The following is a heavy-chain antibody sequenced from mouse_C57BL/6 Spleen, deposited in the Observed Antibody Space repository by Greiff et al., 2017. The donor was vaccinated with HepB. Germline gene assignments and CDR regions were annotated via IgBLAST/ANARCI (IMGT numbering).Heavy chain of an antibody. V-gene: IGHV1-80*01. Sequence: QVQLQQSGAELVKPGASVKISCKASGYAFSSYWMNWVKQRPGKGLEWIGQIYPGDGDTNYNGKLKGKATLTADKSSSTAYMQLSSLTSEDSAVYFCARWGYGSSLYAMDYWGQGTSVTVSS. D-gene: IGHD1-1*01. CDR2: IYPGDGDT. J-gene: IGHJ4*01. CDR1: GYAFSSYW. CDR3: ARWGYGSSLYAMDY.